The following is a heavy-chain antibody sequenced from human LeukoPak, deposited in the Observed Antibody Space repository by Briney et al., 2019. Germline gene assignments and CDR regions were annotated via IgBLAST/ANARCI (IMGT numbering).Heavy chain of an antibody. D-gene: IGHD5-12*01. J-gene: IGHJ4*02. CDR1: GGTFSSYA. V-gene: IGHV1-69*06. CDR2: IIPIFGTA. Sequence: ASVKVSCKASGGTFSSYAISWVRQAPGQGLEWMGGIIPIFGTANYAQKFQGRVTITADKSTSTAYMELSSLRSEDTAVYYCAMLERDPQSTIYWSFDYWGQGTLVTVSS. CDR3: AMLERDPQSTIYWSFDY.